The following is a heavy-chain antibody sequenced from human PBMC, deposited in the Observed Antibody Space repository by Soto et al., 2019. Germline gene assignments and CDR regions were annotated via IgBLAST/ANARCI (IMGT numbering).Heavy chain of an antibody. Sequence: EVQLVETGGGLIQPGGSLRLSCLASGFSVTTNYIIWVRQPPGKGLEWGSTTFTGGSTHYADSVKGRFSISRDNSNNTVYLQMNNLRVEDTAVYYCAKKPPSSIQGWAFGMDVWGQGTTVSVSS. CDR2: TFTGGST. CDR1: GFSVTTNY. V-gene: IGHV3-53*02. CDR3: AKKPPSSIQGWAFGMDV. J-gene: IGHJ6*02. D-gene: IGHD1-26*01.